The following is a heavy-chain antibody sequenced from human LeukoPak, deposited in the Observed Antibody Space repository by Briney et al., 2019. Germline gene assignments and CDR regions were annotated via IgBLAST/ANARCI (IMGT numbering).Heavy chain of an antibody. CDR1: GGSISSGGYY. J-gene: IGHJ3*02. D-gene: IGHD5-18*01. V-gene: IGHV4-31*03. CDR2: IYYSGST. CDR3: ARVDTAMAYAFDI. Sequence: SETLSLTCTVSGGSISSGGYYWSWIRQHPGKGLEWIGYIYYSGSTYYNPSLKSRVTISLDTSKNQFSLKLSSVTAADTAVYYCARVDTAMAYAFDIWGQGTMVTVSS.